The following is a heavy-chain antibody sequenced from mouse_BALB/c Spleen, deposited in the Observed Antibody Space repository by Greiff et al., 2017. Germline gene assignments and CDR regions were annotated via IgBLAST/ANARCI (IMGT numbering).Heavy chain of an antibody. CDR2: INPSNGGT. J-gene: IGHJ4*01. V-gene: IGHV1S81*02. Sequence: VQLQQPGAELVKPGASVKLSCKASGYTFTSYYMYWVKQRPGQGLEWIGGINPSNGGTNFNEKFKSKATLTVDKSSSTAYMQLSSLTSEDSAVYYCTRREVYYAMDYWGQGTSVTVSS. CDR3: TRREVYYAMDY. CDR1: GYTFTSYY.